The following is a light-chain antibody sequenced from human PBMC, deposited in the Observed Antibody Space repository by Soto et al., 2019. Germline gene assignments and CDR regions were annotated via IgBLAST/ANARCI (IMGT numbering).Light chain of an antibody. J-gene: IGKJ1*01. CDR1: QSVTTQ. V-gene: IGKV3-20*01. Sequence: IVLTQSPGTLSLSPGERATLSCRASQSVTTQLAWYQQKPGQAPRLIIHGASSRATGVPDRITGSGSGTDFTLSISRLEPEDFAVYYCQQYCGSTRTVGQGTKV. CDR2: GAS. CDR3: QQYCGSTRT.